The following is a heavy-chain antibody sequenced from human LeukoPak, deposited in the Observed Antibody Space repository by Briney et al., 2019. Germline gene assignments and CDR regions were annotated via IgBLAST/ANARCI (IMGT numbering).Heavy chain of an antibody. V-gene: IGHV4-59*08. CDR3: ARRGYYDSSGYYLNWFDP. CDR2: IYYSGST. Sequence: PSETLSLTCTVSGGSISSYYWSWIRQPPGKGLEWIGSIYYSGSTNYNPSLKSRVTISVDTSKNQVSLKLSSVTAADTAVYYCARRGYYDSSGYYLNWFDPWGQGTLVTVSS. D-gene: IGHD3-22*01. J-gene: IGHJ5*02. CDR1: GGSISSYY.